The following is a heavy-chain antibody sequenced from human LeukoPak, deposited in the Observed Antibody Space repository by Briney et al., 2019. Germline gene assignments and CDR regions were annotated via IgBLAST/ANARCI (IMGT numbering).Heavy chain of an antibody. CDR3: AREDDKYSRSSGGSDY. V-gene: IGHV3-23*01. D-gene: IGHD6-6*01. Sequence: GGSLRLSCAASGFTFSSYAMSWVRQAPGKGLEWVSASGSGGSTYYADSVKGRFTISRDNSKNTLYLQMNSLRAEDTAVYYCAREDDKYSRSSGGSDYWGQGTLVTVSS. CDR2: SGSGGST. CDR1: GFTFSSYA. J-gene: IGHJ4*02.